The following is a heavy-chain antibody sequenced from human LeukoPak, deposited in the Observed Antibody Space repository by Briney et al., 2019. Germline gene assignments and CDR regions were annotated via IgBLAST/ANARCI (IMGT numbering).Heavy chain of an antibody. CDR2: ISSSTSTR. CDR1: GFTFSSLS. J-gene: IGHJ5*02. V-gene: IGHV3-48*01. CDR3: ARARRDCSGGSCYPDYNWFDP. D-gene: IGHD2-15*01. Sequence: PGGSLRLSCAASGFTFSSLSMNWVRQAPGKGLEWVPYISSSTSTRYYADSVQGRFTISRDNAKNTLYLQMNSLRAEDTAVYYCARARRDCSGGSCYPDYNWFDPWGQGTLVTVSS.